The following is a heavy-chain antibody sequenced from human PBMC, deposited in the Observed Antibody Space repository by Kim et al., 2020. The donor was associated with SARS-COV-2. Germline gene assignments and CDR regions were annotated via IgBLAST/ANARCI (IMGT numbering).Heavy chain of an antibody. J-gene: IGHJ4*02. CDR1: GGSISSGGYY. V-gene: IGHV4-31*03. CDR3: ARGHNCKDY. D-gene: IGHD1-20*01. Sequence: SETLSLTCTVSGGSISSGGYYWSWIRQHPLKRLDWIGYIYYSASTYYNPSLKSRVTISVYTPTNQFSLKLSSVTAADTAVYYCARGHNCKDYWGQGTPVT. CDR2: IYYSAST.